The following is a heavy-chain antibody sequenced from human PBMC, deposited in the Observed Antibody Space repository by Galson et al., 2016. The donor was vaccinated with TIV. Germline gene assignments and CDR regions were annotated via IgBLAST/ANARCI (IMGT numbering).Heavy chain of an antibody. J-gene: IGHJ6*02. Sequence: SVKVSCKASGVTFSLHAISWVRQAPGQGLEWMGGIIPMFGTANYAQKFQGRATITADESTNTAYMELRSLGSDDTAVYYCATELYCSSISCYYYYGLDVWGHGTTVTVSS. CDR1: GVTFSLHA. V-gene: IGHV1-69*13. CDR3: ATELYCSSISCYYYYGLDV. D-gene: IGHD2-2*01. CDR2: IIPMFGTA.